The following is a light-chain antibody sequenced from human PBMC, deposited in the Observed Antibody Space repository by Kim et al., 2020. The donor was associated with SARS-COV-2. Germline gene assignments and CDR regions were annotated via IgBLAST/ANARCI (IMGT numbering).Light chain of an antibody. CDR2: TDD. J-gene: IGLJ3*02. CDR1: SSNIGSNT. Sequence: ELTQPPSASGTPGQRVTISCSGSSSNIGSNTVNWHQQFPGTAPQLLIDTDDRRPSGVSDRVSCSKSGTSASLAISALRSEDEADYYCATWDDSLDVWMFGGGTQLTVL. V-gene: IGLV1-44*01. CDR3: ATWDDSLDVWM.